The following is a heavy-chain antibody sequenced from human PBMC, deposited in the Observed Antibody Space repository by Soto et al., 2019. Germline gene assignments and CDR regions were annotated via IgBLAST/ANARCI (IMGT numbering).Heavy chain of an antibody. CDR2: SSNSGTFT. J-gene: IGHJ4*02. Sequence: GSLRLSCEGSGFTFSDYYMSWIRQAPGKGLEWISYSSNSGTFTKYADSVKGRFSISRDNTKNLLFLQMNSLRAEDTALYYCARSGDNYNLLDYWGQGTPVTVSS. CDR3: ARSGDNYNLLDY. D-gene: IGHD1-1*01. V-gene: IGHV3-11*06. CDR1: GFTFSDYY.